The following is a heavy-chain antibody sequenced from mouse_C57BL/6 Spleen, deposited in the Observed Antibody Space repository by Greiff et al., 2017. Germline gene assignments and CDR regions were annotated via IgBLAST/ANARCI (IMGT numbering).Heavy chain of an antibody. J-gene: IGHJ2*01. Sequence: VQLQQSGAELVRPGASVKLSCTASGFNIKDDYMHWVKQRPEQGLEWIGWIDPENGDTEYASKFQGKATITADTSSNTAYLQLSSLTSEDTAVYYYTTSVVFDYWGQGTTLTVSS. CDR3: TTSVVFDY. V-gene: IGHV14-4*01. CDR2: IDPENGDT. CDR1: GFNIKDDY.